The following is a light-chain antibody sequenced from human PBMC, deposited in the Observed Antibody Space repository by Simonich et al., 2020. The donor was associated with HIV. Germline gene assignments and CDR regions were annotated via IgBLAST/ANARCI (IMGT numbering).Light chain of an antibody. CDR1: SGDVGGYNY. V-gene: IGLV2-14*03. J-gene: IGLJ1*01. Sequence: QSALTQPASVSGSPGQSITISCTGTSGDVGGYNYVSWYQHTSVKAPKLMIYDVSKRPSGVSNRFSGSKSGNTASLTISGLQAEDEADYYCSSYTSNSTYVFGTGTKVTVL. CDR2: DVS. CDR3: SSYTSNSTYV.